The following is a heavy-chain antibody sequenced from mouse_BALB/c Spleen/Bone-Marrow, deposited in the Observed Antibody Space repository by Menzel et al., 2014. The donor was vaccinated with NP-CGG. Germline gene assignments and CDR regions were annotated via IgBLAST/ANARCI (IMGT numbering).Heavy chain of an antibody. Sequence: QVQLQHSGAELVRPGVSVKISCKGSGYTFTDYAMHWVKQSHAKSLEWIGVISTYYGDASYNQKFKGKATMTVDKSSSTAYMELARLTSEDSAIYYCARDAMDYWGQGTSVTVSS. J-gene: IGHJ4*01. CDR3: ARDAMDY. CDR1: GYTFTDYA. V-gene: IGHV1S137*01. CDR2: ISTYYGDA.